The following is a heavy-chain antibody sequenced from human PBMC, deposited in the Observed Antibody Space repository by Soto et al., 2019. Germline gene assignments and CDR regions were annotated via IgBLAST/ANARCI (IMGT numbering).Heavy chain of an antibody. CDR1: GFTFSVYG. Sequence: QVHLVESGGGVVQPGGSLRLSCAASGFTFSVYGMHWGRQAPGKGLEWVAVIWHDGSNTYYGDTVKGRFTISRDNSKNTLYLQMNSLRPEDTAVYYCAREVVLTEWYFDNWGQGILVTVSS. J-gene: IGHJ4*02. CDR3: AREVVLTEWYFDN. V-gene: IGHV3-33*01. D-gene: IGHD2-21*01. CDR2: IWHDGSNT.